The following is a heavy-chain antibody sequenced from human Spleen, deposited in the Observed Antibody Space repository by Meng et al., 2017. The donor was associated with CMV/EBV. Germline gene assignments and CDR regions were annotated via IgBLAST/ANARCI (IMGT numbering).Heavy chain of an antibody. CDR2: VYYGGRT. J-gene: IGHJ2*01. CDR1: PASVRSGRYY. D-gene: IGHD1/OR15-1a*01. V-gene: IGHV4-61*03. CDR3: ASTPGGNRDWYFDL. Sequence: SPASVRSGRYYWSCIRQPPGKGLEWIGYVYYGGRTTYNPSLKSRVTLSIDTSRNHFSLKMNSVTAADTAIYYCASTPGGNRDWYFDLWGPGTLVTVSS.